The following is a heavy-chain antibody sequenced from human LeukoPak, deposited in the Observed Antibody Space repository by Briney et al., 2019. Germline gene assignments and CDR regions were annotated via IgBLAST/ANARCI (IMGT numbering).Heavy chain of an antibody. CDR3: ARGLGLTAVTEYYFDY. J-gene: IGHJ4*02. Sequence: PSETLSLTCTVSGDFVSIYYWSWIRQPPGKGLEWIGYISYSRSTDSNPSRKSRVTISENTCKNQFFLKLSSVTAADTAVYYCARGLGLTAVTEYYFDYWGQGTLVTVSS. V-gene: IGHV4-59*08. CDR1: GDFVSIYY. CDR2: ISYSRST. D-gene: IGHD4-17*01.